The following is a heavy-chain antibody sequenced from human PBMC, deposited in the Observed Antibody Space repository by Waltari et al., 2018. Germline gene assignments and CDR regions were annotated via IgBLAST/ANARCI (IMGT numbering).Heavy chain of an antibody. CDR3: AAALGGGISASRPFHF. V-gene: IGHV1-69-2*01. D-gene: IGHD3-10*01. Sequence: EVQLLQSGVEVKKPGTPVKISCKVSGDTFTDNYIHWIQQAPGKGLQWMGLLDPEDGQAVYAEKFQGRVTMTADTSIHTAYMELTSLTSEDTAFYYCAAALGGGISASRPFHFWGQGTMITVSS. CDR1: GDTFTDNY. CDR2: LDPEDGQA. J-gene: IGHJ3*01.